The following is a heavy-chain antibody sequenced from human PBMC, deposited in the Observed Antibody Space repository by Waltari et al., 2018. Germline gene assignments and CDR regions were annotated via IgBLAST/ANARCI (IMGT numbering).Heavy chain of an antibody. CDR3: ATWTGGSLGAFDN. Sequence: EVQLVESGGGLIQPGGSLRLSCEVSGFTVRNNYIGWVRQAPGKGLEGVSVIYSGGDTYDADAVRGRFTISRDNSKNTLYLQMNSLRVEDTALYYCATWTGGSLGAFDNWGQGTMVTVSS. CDR1: GFTVRNNY. D-gene: IGHD7-27*01. V-gene: IGHV3-53*01. CDR2: IYSGGDT. J-gene: IGHJ3*02.